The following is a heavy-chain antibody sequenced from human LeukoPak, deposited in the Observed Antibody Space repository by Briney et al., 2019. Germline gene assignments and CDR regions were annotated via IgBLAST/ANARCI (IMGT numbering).Heavy chain of an antibody. CDR1: GFTFSTYA. CDR3: AKKWGFDY. D-gene: IGHD2-8*01. Sequence: PGGSLRLSCAASGFTFSTYAMSWVRQAPGKGLEWVSSISGSGGSTYYADSVEGRFTIPRDNSKNTLYLQMNSLRAEDTAIYYCAKKWGFDYWGQGTLVTVFS. CDR2: ISGSGGST. V-gene: IGHV3-23*01. J-gene: IGHJ4*02.